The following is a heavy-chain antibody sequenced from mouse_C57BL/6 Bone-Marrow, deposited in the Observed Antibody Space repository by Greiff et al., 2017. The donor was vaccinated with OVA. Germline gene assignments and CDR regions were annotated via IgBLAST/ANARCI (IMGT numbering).Heavy chain of an antibody. CDR3: AREDDYYGSYWYFDV. CDR1: GFTFSSYA. Sequence: EVKVEESGGGLVKPGGSLKLSCAASGFTFSSYAMSWVRQTPEKRLEWVATISDGGSYTYYPDNVKGRFTISRDNAKNHLYLQMSHLKSEDTAMYYCAREDDYYGSYWYFDVWGTGTTVTVSS. V-gene: IGHV5-4*01. J-gene: IGHJ1*03. D-gene: IGHD1-1*01. CDR2: ISDGGSYT.